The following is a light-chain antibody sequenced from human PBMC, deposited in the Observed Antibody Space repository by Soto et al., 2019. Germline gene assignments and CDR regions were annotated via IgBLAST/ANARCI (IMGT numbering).Light chain of an antibody. Sequence: QSVLTQPPSASGTPGQTVAISCSGRNSNFGSNTVNWYQQFPGTAPTLLIYGNNQRPSGVPDRFSGSKSDTSASLAISGLLSEDESDYYCATWADSLNGWVFGGGTKLTVL. J-gene: IGLJ3*02. CDR3: ATWADSLNGWV. V-gene: IGLV1-44*01. CDR2: GNN. CDR1: NSNFGSNT.